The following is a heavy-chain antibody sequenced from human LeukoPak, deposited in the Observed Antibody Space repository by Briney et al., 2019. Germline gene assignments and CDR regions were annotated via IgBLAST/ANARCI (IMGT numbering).Heavy chain of an antibody. CDR2: INPNSGGT. J-gene: IGHJ4*02. D-gene: IGHD5-24*01. CDR3: ARDPQRRDGYNIDY. Sequence: GASVKVSCKASGYTFTGYYMHWVRQAPGQGLEWMGWINPNSGGTNYAQKFQGRVTMTRDTSTSTVYMELSSLRSEDTAVYYCARDPQRRDGYNIDYWGQGTLVTVSS. V-gene: IGHV1-2*02. CDR1: GYTFTGYY.